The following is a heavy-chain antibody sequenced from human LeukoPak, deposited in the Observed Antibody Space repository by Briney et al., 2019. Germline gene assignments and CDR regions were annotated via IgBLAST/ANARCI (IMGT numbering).Heavy chain of an antibody. CDR1: GGSISSGGYY. V-gene: IGHV4-31*03. J-gene: IGHJ3*02. CDR2: IYYSGST. D-gene: IGHD3-10*01. CDR3: AREHGVLLWFGELWGAFDI. Sequence: SQTLSLTCTVSGGSISSGGYYWSWIRQHPGKGLGWLGYIYYSGSTYYNPSLKSRVTISVDTSKNQFSLKLSSVTAADTAVYYCAREHGVLLWFGELWGAFDIWGQGTMVTVSS.